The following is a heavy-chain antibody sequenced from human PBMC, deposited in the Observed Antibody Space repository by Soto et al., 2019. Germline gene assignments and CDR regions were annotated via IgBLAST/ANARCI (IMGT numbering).Heavy chain of an antibody. CDR2: IYYSGST. D-gene: IGHD3-10*01. CDR1: GGSISSYY. Sequence: SETLSLTCTVSGGSISSYYWSWIRQPPGKGLEWIGYIYYSGSTNYNPSLKSRVTISVDTSKNQFSLKLSSVTAADTAVYYCARGGLLWFGDSDYYYYGMDVWGQGTTVTVSS. J-gene: IGHJ6*02. CDR3: ARGGLLWFGDSDYYYYGMDV. V-gene: IGHV4-59*01.